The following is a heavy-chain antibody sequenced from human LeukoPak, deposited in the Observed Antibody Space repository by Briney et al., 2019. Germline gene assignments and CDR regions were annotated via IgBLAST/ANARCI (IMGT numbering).Heavy chain of an antibody. Sequence: PSETLSLTCAVSGGSISSYYWSWIRQPPGTGLEWIGNIYYSGSTNYKPSLKSRVTISVETSKNQFSLKLRSVTAADTAVYYCARVTGYMIEDYFDYWGQGTLVTVSS. CDR2: IYYSGST. CDR1: GGSISSYY. CDR3: ARVTGYMIEDYFDY. D-gene: IGHD3-22*01. J-gene: IGHJ4*02. V-gene: IGHV4-59*01.